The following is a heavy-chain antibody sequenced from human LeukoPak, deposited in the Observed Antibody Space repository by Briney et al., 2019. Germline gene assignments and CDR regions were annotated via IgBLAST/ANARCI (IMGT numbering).Heavy chain of an antibody. J-gene: IGHJ4*02. D-gene: IGHD6-13*01. CDR1: EYTFSVYH. Sequence: GASVNVSCKASEYTFSVYHIHWVRLAPGQGLEWMAWINPNSGDTNYAQKFQGRVTMPRDTSISTVYMDVSSLRFDDTAVYYCALIPGGSWAFVCSGRGALVSVSP. V-gene: IGHV1-2*02. CDR2: INPNSGDT. CDR3: ALIPGGSWAFVC.